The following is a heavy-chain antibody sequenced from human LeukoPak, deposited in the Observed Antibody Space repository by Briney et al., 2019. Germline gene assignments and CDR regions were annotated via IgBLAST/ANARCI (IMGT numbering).Heavy chain of an antibody. V-gene: IGHV3-21*01. J-gene: IGHJ3*02. CDR1: GFTFSSYS. CDR2: ISSSSSYI. CDR3: ARGDREVPAASGDAFDI. Sequence: GGCLRLSCAASGFTFSSYSMNWVRQAPGKGLEWVSSISSSSSYIYYADSVKGRFTISRDNAKNSLYLQMNSLRAEDTAVYYCARGDREVPAASGDAFDIWGQGTMVTVSS. D-gene: IGHD2-2*01.